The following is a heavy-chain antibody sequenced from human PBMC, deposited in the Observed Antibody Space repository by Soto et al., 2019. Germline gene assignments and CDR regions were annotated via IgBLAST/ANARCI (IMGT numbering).Heavy chain of an antibody. V-gene: IGHV4-59*01. Sequence: SETLSLTCTVSGDSINNYYWSWIRQPPGKRLEWIGYIYYTGSPTYNPSLGSRVTMSVDTSKNQFSLKLNSVNAADTAVYYCAKYRRTEAEGFTLDYWGRGTLVTVSS. CDR1: GDSINNYY. CDR2: IYYTGSP. J-gene: IGHJ4*02. D-gene: IGHD6-13*01. CDR3: AKYRRTEAEGFTLDY.